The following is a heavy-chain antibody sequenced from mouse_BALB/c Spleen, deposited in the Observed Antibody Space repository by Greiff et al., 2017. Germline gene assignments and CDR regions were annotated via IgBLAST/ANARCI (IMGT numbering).Heavy chain of an antibody. V-gene: IGHV2-9*02. J-gene: IGHJ4*01. CDR2: IWAGGST. D-gene: IGHD2-10*02. CDR1: GFSLTSYG. CDR3: AREYGKGAMDY. Sequence: VKLMESGPGLVAPSQSLSITCTVSGFSLTSYGVHWVRQPPGKGLEWLGVIWAGGSTNYNSALMSRLSISKDNSKSQVFLKMNSLQTDDTAMYYCAREYGKGAMDYWGQGTSVTVSS.